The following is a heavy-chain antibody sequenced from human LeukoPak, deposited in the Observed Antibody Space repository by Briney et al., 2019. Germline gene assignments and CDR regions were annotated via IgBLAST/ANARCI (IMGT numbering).Heavy chain of an antibody. CDR3: ARGIWKATSVQYYLDY. J-gene: IGHJ4*02. Sequence: TSVKVSCKASGFTFTNYAIQWVRQAPGQRREWMGWINACNGKTKYSQKFQGRVTITRDTSANTAYMELSSLRSEDTAVYYCARGIWKATSVQYYLDYWGQGTLVTV. D-gene: IGHD3-3*01. CDR2: INACNGKT. V-gene: IGHV1-3*01. CDR1: GFTFTNYA.